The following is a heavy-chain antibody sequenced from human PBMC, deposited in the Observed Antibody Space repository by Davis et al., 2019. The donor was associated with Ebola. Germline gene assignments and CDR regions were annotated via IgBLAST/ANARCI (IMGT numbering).Heavy chain of an antibody. J-gene: IGHJ6*02. D-gene: IGHD3-22*01. CDR3: TTATMIVVVITYGMDV. CDR1: GFSFTTYT. Sequence: GESLKISCAASGFSFTTYTMKWVRQAPGKGLEWVSSISSSSSYIYYADSVKGRFTISRDNAKNSLYLQMNSLRAEETAVYYCTTATMIVVVITYGMDVWGQGTTVTVSS. V-gene: IGHV3-21*01. CDR2: ISSSSSYI.